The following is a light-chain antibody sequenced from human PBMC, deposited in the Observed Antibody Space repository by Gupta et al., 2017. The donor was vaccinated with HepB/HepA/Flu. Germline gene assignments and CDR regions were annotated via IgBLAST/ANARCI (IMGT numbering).Light chain of an antibody. Sequence: QSALPPPASVSGSPGQSVTVSCPGTSSDVGSYNLVSWYQQHPGKAPKVMIYEFTKRPSGVSNRFSGSVSGNTASLTISGLLAEDEADYYCCSYAGSATFVVGTGTKVTVL. CDR2: EFT. V-gene: IGLV2-23*02. CDR3: CSYAGSATFV. J-gene: IGLJ1*01. CDR1: SSDVGSYNL.